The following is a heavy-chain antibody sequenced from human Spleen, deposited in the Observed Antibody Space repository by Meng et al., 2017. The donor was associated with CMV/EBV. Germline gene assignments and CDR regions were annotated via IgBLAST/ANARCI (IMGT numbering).Heavy chain of an antibody. J-gene: IGHJ4*02. V-gene: IGHV4-30-4*08. CDR1: GGSISSGDYH. D-gene: IGHD3-22*01. CDR2: IYYSGST. Sequence: LQELGPGRLTPSQPLPLSSTVSGGSISSGDYHWSWIRQPPGKGLEWIGYIYYSGSTYYNPSLKSRVTISVDTSKNQFSLKLSSVTAADTAVYYCASQGYGNSGYQLSDYWGQGTLVTVSS. CDR3: ASQGYGNSGYQLSDY.